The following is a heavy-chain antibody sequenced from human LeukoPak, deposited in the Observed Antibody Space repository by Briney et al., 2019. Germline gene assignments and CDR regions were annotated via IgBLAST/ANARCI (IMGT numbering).Heavy chain of an antibody. V-gene: IGHV3-72*01. J-gene: IGHJ4*02. D-gene: IGHD3-16*01. CDR1: GFTFSDYY. Sequence: GGSLRLFCAASGFTFSDYYMDWVRQAPGKGLEWVGRTRNKANSYTTEYAASVKGRFTISRDNSKNTLYLQMNSLGAEDTAVYYCARDNAHWAYYFDYWGQGTLVTVSS. CDR2: TRNKANSYTT. CDR3: ARDNAHWAYYFDY.